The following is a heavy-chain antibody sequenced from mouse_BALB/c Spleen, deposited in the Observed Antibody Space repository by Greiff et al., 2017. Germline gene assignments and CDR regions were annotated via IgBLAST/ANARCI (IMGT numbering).Heavy chain of an antibody. V-gene: IGHV5-4*02. CDR3: ARDVKYGNYGRFAY. Sequence: EVQLVESGGGLVKPGGSLKLSCAASGFTFSDYYMYWVRQTPEKRLEWVATISDGGSYTYYPDSVKGRFTISRDNAKNNLYLQMSSLKSEDTAMYYCARDVKYGNYGRFAYWGQGTLVTVSA. CDR2: ISDGGSYT. D-gene: IGHD2-10*02. CDR1: GFTFSDYY. J-gene: IGHJ3*01.